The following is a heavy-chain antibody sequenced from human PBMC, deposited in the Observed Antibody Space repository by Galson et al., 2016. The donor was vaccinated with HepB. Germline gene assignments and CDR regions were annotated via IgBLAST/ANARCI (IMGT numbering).Heavy chain of an antibody. V-gene: IGHV3-23*01. CDR3: ARTWYYGSASTFDL. J-gene: IGHJ4*02. CDR1: GFTFSIYT. Sequence: SLRLSCAASGFTFSIYTMSRVRQAPGRGLEWLSAITAGGGTTYYADAAKGRFTIARDNSKNTVYLQMNSLTAEDTAVYYCARTWYYGSASTFDLWGQGTLVSVAS. CDR2: ITAGGGTT. D-gene: IGHD3-10*01.